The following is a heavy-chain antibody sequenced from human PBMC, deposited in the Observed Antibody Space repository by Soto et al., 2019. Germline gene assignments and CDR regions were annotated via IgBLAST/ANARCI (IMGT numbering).Heavy chain of an antibody. Sequence: QVQLVESGGGVVQPGQSLRLSCAASGFTVSNYGMHWVRQAPGKGLEWVAVIWKDGNNKYYRDSVKGRFTISRDNSKNTLELQMSSLRGEDTAVYYCASGEAWTDEAFDFWGQGTMVTVSS. D-gene: IGHD5-12*01. CDR1: GFTVSNYG. J-gene: IGHJ3*01. CDR2: IWKDGNNK. CDR3: ASGEAWTDEAFDF. V-gene: IGHV3-33*01.